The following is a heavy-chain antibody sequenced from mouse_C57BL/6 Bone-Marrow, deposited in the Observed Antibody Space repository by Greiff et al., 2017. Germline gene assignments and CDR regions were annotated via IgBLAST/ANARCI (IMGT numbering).Heavy chain of an antibody. J-gene: IGHJ2*01. CDR3: ARCYYSPYYFDY. D-gene: IGHD2-12*01. CDR2: INPNNGGT. V-gene: IGHV1-18*01. Sequence: VQLQQSGPELVKPGASVKIPCKASGYTFTDYNMDWVKQSHGKSLEWIGDINPNNGGTIYNQKFKGKATLTVDKSSSTAYMELRSLTSEDTAVYYCARCYYSPYYFDYWGQGTTLTVSS. CDR1: GYTFTDYN.